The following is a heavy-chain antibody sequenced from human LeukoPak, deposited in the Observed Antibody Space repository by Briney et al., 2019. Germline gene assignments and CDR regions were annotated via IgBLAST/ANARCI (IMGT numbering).Heavy chain of an antibody. Sequence: GGSLRLSCAASGFTFDDYGMSWVRQAPGKGLKWVSGINWNGGSTGYADSVKGRFTISRDNAKNSLYLQMNSLRAEDTAAYYCAKVSSGYNWNYVAFDYWGQGTLVTVSS. V-gene: IGHV3-20*04. D-gene: IGHD1-7*01. J-gene: IGHJ4*02. CDR1: GFTFDDYG. CDR2: INWNGGST. CDR3: AKVSSGYNWNYVAFDY.